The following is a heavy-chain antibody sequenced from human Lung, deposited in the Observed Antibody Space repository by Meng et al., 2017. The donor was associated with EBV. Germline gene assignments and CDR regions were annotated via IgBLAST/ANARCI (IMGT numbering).Heavy chain of an antibody. D-gene: IGHD4-17*01. V-gene: IGHV6-1*01. CDR3: ALSTVTSNGWRFDY. CDR2: TYYRSKWYN. Sequence: QVQLQQSGPRLVKPSQTLSLTCTISGDSVPSRSVAWDWIRQSPSRGLEWLGRTYYRSKWYNDYAQSVKSRITIKPDTSKNQFSLQLNSVTPEDTAVYYCALSTVTSNGWRFDYWGLETLVTVSS. CDR1: GDSVPSRSVA. J-gene: IGHJ4*02.